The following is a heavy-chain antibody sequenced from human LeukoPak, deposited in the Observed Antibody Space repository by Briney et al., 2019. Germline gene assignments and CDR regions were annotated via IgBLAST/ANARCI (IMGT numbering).Heavy chain of an antibody. J-gene: IGHJ4*02. CDR3: ARARRVEFDY. CDR2: IYYSGGT. Sequence: ASETLSLTCTVSGGSISSYYWSWIRQPPGKGLEWIGYIYYSGGTNYNPSLKSRVTISVDTSKNQFSLKLSSVTAADTAVYYCARARRVEFDYWGQGTLVTVSS. V-gene: IGHV4-59*01. D-gene: IGHD5-24*01. CDR1: GGSISSYY.